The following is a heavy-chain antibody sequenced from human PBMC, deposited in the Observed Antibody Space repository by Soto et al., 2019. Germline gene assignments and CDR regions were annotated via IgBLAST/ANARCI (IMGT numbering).Heavy chain of an antibody. CDR2: ISSSSSTI. CDR1: GFTFSSYS. CDR3: ASQTIWSGGGRPPHDY. V-gene: IGHV3-48*01. Sequence: PGGSLRLSCAASGFTFSSYSMNWVRQAPGKGLEWVSYISSSSSTIYYADSVKGRFTISRDNAKNSLYLQMNSLRAEDTAVYYCASQTIWSGGGRPPHDYWGQGTLVTVSS. D-gene: IGHD3-3*01. J-gene: IGHJ4*02.